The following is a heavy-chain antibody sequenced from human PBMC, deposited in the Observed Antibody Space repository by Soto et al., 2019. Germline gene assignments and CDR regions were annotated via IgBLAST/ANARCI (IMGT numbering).Heavy chain of an antibody. CDR1: GYNLTDHF. CDR2: ISPNSCGT. D-gene: IGHD2-15*01. V-gene: IGHV1-2*04. CDR3: ATRRRMGCHLGFDY. Sequence: QVQLVQSGAEVKKPGASVKVSCKTSGYNLTDHFMHWVRQAPGQGLEWIGWISPNSCGTSYAQNFQGWVTLSSDASISTAYLELSRLISDDTAFYSCATRRRMGCHLGFDYWVQGTLVTVSS. J-gene: IGHJ4*02.